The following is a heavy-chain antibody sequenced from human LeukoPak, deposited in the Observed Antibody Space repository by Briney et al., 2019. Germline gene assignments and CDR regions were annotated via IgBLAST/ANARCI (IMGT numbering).Heavy chain of an antibody. CDR1: GYSISSGYY. CDR2: IYHSGST. CDR3: ARSYCSSTSCHPYYFDY. V-gene: IGHV4-38-2*02. Sequence: SETLSLTCTVSGYSISSGYYWGWIRQPPGKGLEWIGSIYHSGSTYYNPSLKSRVTISVDTSKNQFSLKLSSVTAADTAVYYCARSYCSSTSCHPYYFDYWGQGTLVTVPS. J-gene: IGHJ4*02. D-gene: IGHD2-2*01.